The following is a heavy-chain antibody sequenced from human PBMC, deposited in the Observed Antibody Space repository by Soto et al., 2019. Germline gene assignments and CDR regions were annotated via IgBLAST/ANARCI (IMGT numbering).Heavy chain of an antibody. CDR2: IYYSGST. V-gene: IGHV4-39*01. Sequence: QLQLQESGPGLVKPSETLSLTCTVSVGSISSSSYYWGWIRQPPGKGLEWIGSIYYSGSTYYNPSLKSRVTISVDTSKNQFSLKLSSVTAADTAVYYCARHDDKYYFDYWGQGTLVTVSS. J-gene: IGHJ4*02. CDR1: VGSISSSSYY. CDR3: ARHDDKYYFDY.